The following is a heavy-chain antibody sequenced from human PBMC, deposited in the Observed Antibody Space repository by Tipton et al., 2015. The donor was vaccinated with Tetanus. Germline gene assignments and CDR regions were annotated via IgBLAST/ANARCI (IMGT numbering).Heavy chain of an antibody. CDR3: TRVRYSSGWYPSDY. CDR2: INQDGSET. V-gene: IGHV3-7*01. D-gene: IGHD6-19*01. J-gene: IGHJ4*02. Sequence: GSLRLSCAASGFTFSTSWMTWVRQAPGKGLEWVANINQDGSETYHVDSVKGRFTISRDNAKNSLYLQMNSLKAEDSAVYYCTRVRYSSGWYPSDYWGQGTLVTVSS. CDR1: GFTFSTSW.